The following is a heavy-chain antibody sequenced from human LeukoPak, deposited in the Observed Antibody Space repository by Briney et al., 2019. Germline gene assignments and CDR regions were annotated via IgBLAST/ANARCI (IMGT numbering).Heavy chain of an antibody. V-gene: IGHV1-18*01. J-gene: IGHJ3*01. CDR1: GYTFTTDY. CDR3: AREEGAPIAAANV. D-gene: IGHD6-13*01. CDR2: ISDYNGNT. Sequence: ASVKVSCKASGYTFTTDYISWVRQAPGQGLELMGWISDYNGNTNYAQKFQGRVTMTTDTSTSTAYMELRSLRSDDTAVYYCAREEGAPIAAANVWGLGTMVTVSS.